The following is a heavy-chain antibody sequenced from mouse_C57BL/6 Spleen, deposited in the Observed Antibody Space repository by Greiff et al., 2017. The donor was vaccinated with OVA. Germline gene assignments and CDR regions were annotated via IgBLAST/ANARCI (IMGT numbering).Heavy chain of an antibody. Sequence: VQVVESGPELVKPGASVKLSCKASGYTFTSYDINWVKQRPGQGLEWIGWIYPRDGSTKYNEKFKGKATLTVDSSSSTAYMELHSLTSEDSAVNFCARRLRSEAMDYWGQGTSVTVSS. CDR2: IYPRDGST. J-gene: IGHJ4*01. CDR3: ARRLRSEAMDY. D-gene: IGHD1-1*01. V-gene: IGHV1-85*01. CDR1: GYTFTSYD.